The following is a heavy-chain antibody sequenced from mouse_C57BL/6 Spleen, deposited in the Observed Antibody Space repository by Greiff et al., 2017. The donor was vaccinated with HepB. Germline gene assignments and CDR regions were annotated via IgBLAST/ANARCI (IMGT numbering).Heavy chain of an antibody. V-gene: IGHV1-15*01. Sequence: VQGVESGAELVRPGASVTLSCKASGYTFTDYEMHWVKQTPVHGLEWIGAIDPETGGTAYNQKFTGKAILTADKSSSTAYMELRSLTSEDSAVYYCTGYFEVWGTGTTVTVSS. CDR3: TGYFEV. J-gene: IGHJ1*03. CDR2: IDPETGGT. CDR1: GYTFTDYE.